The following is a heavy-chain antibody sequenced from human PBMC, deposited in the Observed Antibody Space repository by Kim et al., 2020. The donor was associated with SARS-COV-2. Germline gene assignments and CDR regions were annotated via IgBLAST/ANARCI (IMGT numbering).Heavy chain of an antibody. CDR1: GFTFSSYG. D-gene: IGHD1-26*01. CDR3: AKSDTLVGATTGYYYYMDV. V-gene: IGHV3-30*18. CDR2: ISYDGSNK. J-gene: IGHJ6*03. Sequence: VGSLRLSCAASGFTFSSYGMHWVRQAPGKGLEWVAVISYDGSNKYYADSVKGRFTISRDNSKNTLYLQMNSLRAEDTAVYYCAKSDTLVGATTGYYYYMDVWGKGTTVTGSS.